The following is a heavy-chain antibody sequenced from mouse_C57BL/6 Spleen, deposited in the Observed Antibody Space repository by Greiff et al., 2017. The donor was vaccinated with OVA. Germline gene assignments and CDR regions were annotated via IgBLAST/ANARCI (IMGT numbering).Heavy chain of an antibody. J-gene: IGHJ3*01. CDR3: SREEDYGRSAWFAY. D-gene: IGHD1-1*01. CDR2: IDPSDSYT. Sequence: QVQLQQPGAELVMPGASVKLSCKASGYTFTSYWMHWVKQRTGQGLEWMGEIDPSDSYTNYNQKFKGKSKLTVDKSSTTAYMHLSSLTSEDSAVYYCSREEDYGRSAWFAYWGQVTLVTVSA. CDR1: GYTFTSYW. V-gene: IGHV1-69*01.